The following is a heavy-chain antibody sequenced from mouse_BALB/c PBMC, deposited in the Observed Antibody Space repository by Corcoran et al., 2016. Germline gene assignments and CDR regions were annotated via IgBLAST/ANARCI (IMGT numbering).Heavy chain of an antibody. CDR2: INPYNGAT. D-gene: IGHD2-14*01. Sequence: EVQLQQSGPELVKPGASVKISCKASGYSFTGYYMHWVKQSHVKSLEWIGRINPYNGATSYNQNFKDKASLTVDKSSSTAYMELHSLTSEDSAVYYCARGGSTYPYFDVWGAVTTVTVSS. J-gene: IGHJ1*01. CDR1: GYSFTGYY. CDR3: ARGGSTYPYFDV. V-gene: IGHV1-26*01.